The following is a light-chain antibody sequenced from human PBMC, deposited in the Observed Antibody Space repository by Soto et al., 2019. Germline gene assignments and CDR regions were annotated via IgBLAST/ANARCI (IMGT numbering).Light chain of an antibody. CDR1: SRDIAGYYY. V-gene: IGLV2-14*01. CDR3: TSYSPSSTFYG. CDR2: QVT. J-gene: IGLJ1*01. Sequence: QSALTQPASASGSPVQTITISCTGTSRDIAGYYYVSWYQNHPGKAPKLIIYQVTNRPSVVSHRFSGYKSGNTASLTISGLQAEDEADYYCTSYSPSSTFYGFGTRTKVTGL.